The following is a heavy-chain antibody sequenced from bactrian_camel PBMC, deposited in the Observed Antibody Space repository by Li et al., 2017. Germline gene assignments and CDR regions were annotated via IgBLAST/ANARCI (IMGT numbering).Heavy chain of an antibody. CDR3: ANSRERYSDYVHVY. Sequence: HVQLVESGGGSVQAGGSLSLSCALSGDTDSVGCMGWARQAPGKKREAVATIESRGTTDYHHSVKGRFSISKGDAKNTVNLQMSSLKPEDTAMYYCANSRERYSDYVHVYWGQGTQVTV. V-gene: IGHV3S53*01. CDR2: IESRGTT. CDR1: GDTDSVGC. J-gene: IGHJ4*01. D-gene: IGHD4*01.